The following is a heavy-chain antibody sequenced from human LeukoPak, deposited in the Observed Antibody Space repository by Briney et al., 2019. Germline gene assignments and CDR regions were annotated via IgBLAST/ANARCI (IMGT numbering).Heavy chain of an antibody. J-gene: IGHJ4*02. V-gene: IGHV1-2*02. Sequence: ASVKVSCKASGYTFTGYYMHWVRQAPGQGLEWMGWINPNSGGTNYAQKFQGRVTMTRDTSISTAYMELSRLRSDDTAVYYCKRGYSGYDSRGQVAIDYWGQGTLVTVSS. D-gene: IGHD5-12*01. CDR2: INPNSGGT. CDR3: KRGYSGYDSRGQVAIDY. CDR1: GYTFTGYY.